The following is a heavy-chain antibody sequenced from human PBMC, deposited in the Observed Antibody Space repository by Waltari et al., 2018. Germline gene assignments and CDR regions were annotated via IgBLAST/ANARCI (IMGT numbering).Heavy chain of an antibody. CDR2: VHRSGRT. CDR1: GYSMRSDDL. D-gene: IGHD2-15*01. Sequence: QLQLQESGPGLVKPSGTLSLTCAVSGYSMRSDDLWTWVRQPPGKGLEWIGQVHRSGRTNYNPSFAARVTVSVDTFNKQFSLTVTSATAADTAVYYCARDRGRGLYLDSWGPGMAVTVSP. V-gene: IGHV4-4*02. J-gene: IGHJ4*02. CDR3: ARDRGRGLYLDS.